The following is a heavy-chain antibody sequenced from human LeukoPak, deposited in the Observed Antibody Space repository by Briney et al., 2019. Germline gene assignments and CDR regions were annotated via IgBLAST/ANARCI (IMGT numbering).Heavy chain of an antibody. J-gene: IGHJ6*04. V-gene: IGHV3-30*18. Sequence: GGSLRLSCAASGFTFSSYGMHWVRQAPGKGLEWVAAISYDGSNKYYAYSVKGRFTISRDNSKNTLYLQMNSLRAEDTAVYYCAKDRRYYYGSGSYYNVHYGMDVWGKGTTVTVSS. CDR3: AKDRRYYYGSGSYYNVHYGMDV. CDR1: GFTFSSYG. D-gene: IGHD3-10*01. CDR2: ISYDGSNK.